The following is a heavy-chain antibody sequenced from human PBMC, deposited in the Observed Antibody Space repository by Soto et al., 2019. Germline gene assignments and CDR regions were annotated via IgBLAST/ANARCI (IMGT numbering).Heavy chain of an antibody. Sequence: PGESLKISCKGSGYSFTSYWIGWVRQMPGKGLEWMGIIYPGDSDTRYSPSFQGQVTISADKSISTAYLQWSSLKASDTAMYYCARPNEPTYCSGGSCYDDAFDIWGQGTMVTVSS. D-gene: IGHD2-15*01. CDR2: IYPGDSDT. CDR3: ARPNEPTYCSGGSCYDDAFDI. V-gene: IGHV5-51*01. CDR1: GYSFTSYW. J-gene: IGHJ3*02.